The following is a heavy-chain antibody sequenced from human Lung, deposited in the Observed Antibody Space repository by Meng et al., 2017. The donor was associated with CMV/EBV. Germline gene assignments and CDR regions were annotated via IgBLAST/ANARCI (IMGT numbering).Heavy chain of an antibody. CDR1: GGSSSSSSYY. D-gene: IGHD6-13*01. V-gene: IGHV4-39*07. Sequence: SXTLSLXCTVSGGSSSSSSYYWGWIRQSPRKGLEWIGNIYYSGTTYYNPSLKSRVTISVDTSKNQFSLKLSSVTAADTAVYYCVGGRGSSWYQADYFDYWGQGTXVTGAS. CDR2: IYYSGTT. J-gene: IGHJ4*02. CDR3: VGGRGSSWYQADYFDY.